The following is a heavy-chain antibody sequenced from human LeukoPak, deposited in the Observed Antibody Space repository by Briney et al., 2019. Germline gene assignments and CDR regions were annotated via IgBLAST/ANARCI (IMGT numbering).Heavy chain of an antibody. CDR1: TFTFSSYT. J-gene: IGHJ4*02. CDR3: ARHQYYDILTGSFDY. D-gene: IGHD3-9*01. CDR2: ISPSGNSK. Sequence: GGSLRLSCATSTFTFSSYTMNWVRQAPGKGLEWVSSISPSGNSKYHADSVKGRFTISRDNAENSLYMQMNSLRAEDTAVYYCARHQYYDILTGSFDYWGQGTLVTVSS. V-gene: IGHV3-21*04.